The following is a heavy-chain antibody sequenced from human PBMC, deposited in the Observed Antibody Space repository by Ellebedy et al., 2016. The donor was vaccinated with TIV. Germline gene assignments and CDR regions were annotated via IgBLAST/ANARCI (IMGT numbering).Heavy chain of an antibody. CDR3: ARDSNTWDLDY. CDR1: GFMFSLYS. D-gene: IGHD4-11*01. CDR2: ISGNSNTV. J-gene: IGHJ4*02. Sequence: GEYLKISCTASGFMFSLYSMTWVRQAPGKGLEWIAFISGNSNTVYYADSVKGRFTVSRDNDRNSLYRQMNILRGEDTAVYYCARDSNTWDLDYWGQGTLVTVSS. V-gene: IGHV3-48*01.